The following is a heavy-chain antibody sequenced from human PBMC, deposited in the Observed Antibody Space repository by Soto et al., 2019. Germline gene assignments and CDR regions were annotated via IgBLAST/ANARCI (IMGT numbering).Heavy chain of an antibody. CDR1: GFTFGSYA. V-gene: IGHV3-23*01. D-gene: IGHD2-2*01. CDR3: AKALRPSLIFFCYMDV. CDR2: LGGNGFTT. Sequence: EVQLLESGGGLVQPGGSLRLSCVVSGFTFGSYAMSWVRQAPEKGPEWVAILGGNGFTTYYADSVKDRFPISGDKSKSTLFLQMNSLRADDTGVYYCAKALRPSLIFFCYMDVWSRGTSVTVSS. J-gene: IGHJ6*03.